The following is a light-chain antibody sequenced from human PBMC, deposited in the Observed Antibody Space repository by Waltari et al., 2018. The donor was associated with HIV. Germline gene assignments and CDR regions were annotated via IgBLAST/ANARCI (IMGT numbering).Light chain of an antibody. Sequence: DIQLTPSPSFLSASVGDRVTITCRASQAISSYLAWNQQKPGKAPKLLIYASSTLQSGVPSRFSGSGSGTEFTLTIGSLQPEDFATYYCQQLDSYTQITFGGGTKVEIK. CDR1: QAISSY. J-gene: IGKJ4*01. V-gene: IGKV1-9*01. CDR3: QQLDSYTQIT. CDR2: ASS.